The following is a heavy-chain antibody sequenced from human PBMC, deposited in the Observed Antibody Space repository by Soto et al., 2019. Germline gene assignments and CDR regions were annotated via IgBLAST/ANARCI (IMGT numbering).Heavy chain of an antibody. V-gene: IGHV4-38-2*02. Sequence: SETLSLTCTVSGYSISSGYYWGWIRQPPGKGLEWIGSIYHSGTTYYNPSLKSRVTISLDTSRNQFSLKLTSVTAADTAVYYCARSLLTSSWYAGSWGQGTLVTVSS. J-gene: IGHJ5*02. CDR2: IYHSGTT. CDR3: ARSLLTSSWYAGS. CDR1: GYSISSGYY. D-gene: IGHD6-13*01.